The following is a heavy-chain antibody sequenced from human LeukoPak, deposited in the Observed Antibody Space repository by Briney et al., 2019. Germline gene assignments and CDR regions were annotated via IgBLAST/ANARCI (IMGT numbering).Heavy chain of an antibody. J-gene: IGHJ6*02. CDR1: GFTFTTYG. CDR2: IGEKNDFI. V-gene: IGHV3-21*01. Sequence: GGSLRLSCAASGFTFTTYGMNWVRQAPGKGLEWVSCIGEKNDFIKYADSVKGRFTISRDNAKNTLYLQMNSLRAEDTAVYYCARSHYYDSSGYYSYYYGMDVWGQGTTVTVSS. D-gene: IGHD3-22*01. CDR3: ARSHYYDSSGYYSYYYGMDV.